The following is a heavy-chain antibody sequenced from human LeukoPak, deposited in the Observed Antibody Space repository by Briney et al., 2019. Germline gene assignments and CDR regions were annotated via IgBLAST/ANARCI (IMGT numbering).Heavy chain of an antibody. CDR1: GFSFSIYS. CDR2: ITSNSNT. D-gene: IGHD1-14*01. CDR3: ARDLRTFYGMDL. J-gene: IGHJ6*02. V-gene: IGHV3-21*06. Sequence: GGSLRLSCAASGFSFSIYSMGWVRQAPGKGLEWVSYITSNSNTRYADSVKGRFTVSRDNAQNSLFLQMDSLRGEDTAVYYCARDLRTFYGMDLWGQGTTVTVFS.